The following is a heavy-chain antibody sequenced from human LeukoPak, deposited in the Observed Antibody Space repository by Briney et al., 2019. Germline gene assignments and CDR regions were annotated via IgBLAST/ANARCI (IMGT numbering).Heavy chain of an antibody. CDR2: TSESGGST. J-gene: IGHJ3*02. CDR1: GFTFSSYA. Sequence: HPGGSLRLSCEASGFTFSSYAMGWVRQAPGKGLEWVSVTSESGGSTHYADSVKGRFTIYRDNSKNTLYLQMNSLGGEDTAVYYCAKGRWGLTINNFDIWGQGRMVTVSS. V-gene: IGHV3-23*01. D-gene: IGHD3-9*01. CDR3: AKGRWGLTINNFDI.